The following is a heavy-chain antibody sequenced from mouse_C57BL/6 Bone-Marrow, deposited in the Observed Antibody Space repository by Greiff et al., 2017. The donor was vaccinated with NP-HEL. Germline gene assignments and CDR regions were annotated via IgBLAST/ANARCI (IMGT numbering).Heavy chain of an antibody. D-gene: IGHD1-1*01. J-gene: IGHJ2*01. CDR1: GFTFSDYG. CDR3: ARRGPYYYGSSYDYFDY. CDR2: ISSGSSTI. Sequence: EVQVVESGGGLVKPGGSLKLSCAASGFTFSDYGMHWVRQAPEKGLEWVAYISSGSSTIYYADTVKGRFTISRDNAKNTLFLQMTSLRSEDTAMYYCARRGPYYYGSSYDYFDYWGQGTTLTVSS. V-gene: IGHV5-17*01.